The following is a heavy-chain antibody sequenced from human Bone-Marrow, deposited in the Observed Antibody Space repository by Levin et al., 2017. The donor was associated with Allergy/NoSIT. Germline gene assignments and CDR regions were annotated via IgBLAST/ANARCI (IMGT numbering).Heavy chain of an antibody. CDR2: ISGSGGST. J-gene: IGHJ6*02. CDR1: GFTFSSYA. D-gene: IGHD6-13*01. CDR3: AKDLLAYSSSWYPPTLYYYYYGMDV. V-gene: IGHV3-23*01. Sequence: GESLKISCAASGFTFSSYAMSWVRQAPGKGLEWVSAISGSGGSTYYADSVKGRFTISRDNSKNTLYLQMNSLRAEDTAVYYCAKDLLAYSSSWYPPTLYYYYYGMDVWGQGTTVTVSS.